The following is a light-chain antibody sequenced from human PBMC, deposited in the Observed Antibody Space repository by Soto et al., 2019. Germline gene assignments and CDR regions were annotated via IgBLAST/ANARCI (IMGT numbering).Light chain of an antibody. CDR2: GAS. J-gene: IGKJ4*01. V-gene: IGKV3D-15*01. CDR3: QQYNNWPLT. Sequence: EIVLTQSPVTLSLSPGXRXTLSCRASQSVSNNYLAWYQQKPGQAPRLLIYGASNRATGIPDRFSGSGSGTEFTLTISSLQSEDFAVYYCQQYNNWPLTLGGGTKVDIK. CDR1: QSVSNN.